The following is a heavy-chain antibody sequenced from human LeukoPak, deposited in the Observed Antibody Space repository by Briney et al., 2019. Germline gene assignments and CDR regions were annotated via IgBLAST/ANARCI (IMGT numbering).Heavy chain of an antibody. Sequence: PSETLSLTCTVSGGSISSSSYYWSWIRQPPGKGLEWIGSIYYSGSTYYNPSLKSRVTISVDTSKNQFSLKLSSVTAADTAVYYCASPGGAPNTYYDILTGYYFAFDIWGQGTMVTVSS. J-gene: IGHJ3*02. CDR1: GGSISSSSYY. V-gene: IGHV4-39*07. CDR2: IYYSGST. CDR3: ASPGGAPNTYYDILTGYYFAFDI. D-gene: IGHD3-9*01.